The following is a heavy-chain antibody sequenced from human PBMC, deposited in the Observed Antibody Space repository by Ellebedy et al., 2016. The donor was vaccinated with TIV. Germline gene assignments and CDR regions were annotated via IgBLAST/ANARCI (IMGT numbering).Heavy chain of an antibody. CDR2: LRSDGSAI. J-gene: IGHJ6*02. Sequence: GESLKISCAASGFNFHSAWMSWVRQPPGNGLDWLAFLRSDGSAIYYGDSVSGRFTISRDDSKNTLYLQMNSMRSDDTAVYYCAKGAYPVPTVMAVWGQGTTVTVSS. CDR1: GFNFHSAW. D-gene: IGHD4-17*01. V-gene: IGHV3-30*02. CDR3: AKGAYPVPTVMAV.